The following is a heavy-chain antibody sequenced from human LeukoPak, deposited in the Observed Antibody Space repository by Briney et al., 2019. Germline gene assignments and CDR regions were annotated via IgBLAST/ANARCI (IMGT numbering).Heavy chain of an antibody. Sequence: GGSLRLSCVASGFTYSNYAMDWVRQAPGKGLEWVSGISWSGSSIGYADSVKGRFTISRDNAKNSLYLQMNSLRTEDTAFYYCAKDPSAYCGGDCFRADYWGQGTLVTVSS. CDR3: AKDPSAYCGGDCFRADY. CDR1: GFTYSNYA. CDR2: ISWSGSSI. V-gene: IGHV3-9*01. D-gene: IGHD2-21*02. J-gene: IGHJ4*02.